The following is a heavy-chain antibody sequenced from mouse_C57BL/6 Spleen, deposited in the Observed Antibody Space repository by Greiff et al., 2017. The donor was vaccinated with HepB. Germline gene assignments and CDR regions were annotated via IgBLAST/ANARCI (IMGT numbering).Heavy chain of an antibody. CDR1: GFSLTSYG. CDR3: AKNEGYSYDGYYGYAMDY. Sequence: QVQLQQSGPGLVAPSQSLSITCTVSGFSLTSYGVSWVRQPPGKGLEWLGVIWGDGSTNYHSALISRLSISKDNSKSQVFLKLNSLQTDDTATYYCAKNEGYSYDGYYGYAMDYWGQGTSVTVSS. D-gene: IGHD2-3*01. CDR2: IWGDGST. J-gene: IGHJ4*01. V-gene: IGHV2-3*01.